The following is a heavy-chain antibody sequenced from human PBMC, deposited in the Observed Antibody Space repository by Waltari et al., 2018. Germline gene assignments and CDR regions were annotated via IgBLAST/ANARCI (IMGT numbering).Heavy chain of an antibody. Sequence: QVQLVQSRAEVKKPGSSVKVSCKASGGPSSSYATSWVRPAPGQGLEWMGGIIPIFGTANDAQKFQGRVTITADESTSTAYMELSSLRSEDTAVYYCARDGGRWLQPNWFDPWGQGTLVTVSS. CDR3: ARDGGRWLQPNWFDP. CDR2: IIPIFGTA. CDR1: GGPSSSYA. D-gene: IGHD3-16*01. J-gene: IGHJ5*02. V-gene: IGHV1-69*12.